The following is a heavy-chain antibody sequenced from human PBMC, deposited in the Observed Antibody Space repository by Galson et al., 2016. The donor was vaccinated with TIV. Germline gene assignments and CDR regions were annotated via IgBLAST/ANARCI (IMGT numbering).Heavy chain of an antibody. Sequence: QSGAEVKKPGESLKISCKGSGYSFASYWIGWVRQMPGKGLECMGVIYPGDSDTRYSPTFQAQVTISADKSLSTASLQWSSLKASDTALYYCAREPRSGNYFDDWRQGALVTGYS. CDR1: GYSFASYW. CDR2: IYPGDSDT. V-gene: IGHV5-51*03. CDR3: AREPRSGNYFDD. D-gene: IGHD2-15*01. J-gene: IGHJ4*02.